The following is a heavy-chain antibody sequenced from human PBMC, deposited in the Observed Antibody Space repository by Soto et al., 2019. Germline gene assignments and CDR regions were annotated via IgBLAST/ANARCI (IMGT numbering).Heavy chain of an antibody. CDR1: GYTFTSYY. CDR3: ARDGGGGFGYDFWLAYYYYGMDV. D-gene: IGHD3-3*01. V-gene: IGHV1-46*01. Sequence: ASLKVSCKASGYTFTSYYMHWVRQAPGQGLEWMGIINPSGGSTSYAQKFQGRVTMTRDTSTSTVYMELSSLRSEDTAVYYCARDGGGGFGYDFWLAYYYYGMDVWGQGTTVTVSS. J-gene: IGHJ6*02. CDR2: INPSGGST.